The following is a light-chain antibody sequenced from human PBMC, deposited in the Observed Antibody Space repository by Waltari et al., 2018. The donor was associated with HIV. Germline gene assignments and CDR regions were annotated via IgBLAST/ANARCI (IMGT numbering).Light chain of an antibody. V-gene: IGLV2-8*01. CDR1: SSDVGGYNY. J-gene: IGLJ2*01. CDR2: EVS. CDR3: SSYAGSSNVV. Sequence: QSALTQPPSASGSPGQSVTISCTGTSSDVGGYNYVSWYPQPPGKAPKLMIYEVSKRPSGVPDRFSGSKSGNTASLTVSGLQAEDEADYYCSSYAGSSNVVFGGGTKLTVL.